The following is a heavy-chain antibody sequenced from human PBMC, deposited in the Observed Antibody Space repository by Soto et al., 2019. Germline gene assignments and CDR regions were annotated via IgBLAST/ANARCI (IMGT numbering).Heavy chain of an antibody. Sequence: QLQLQESGPGLVKPSETLSLTCTVSGGSISSSGYYWGWIRQPPGKGLEWIGTFYYSGSTYYNPSLKSRVTISVDTSKNQFSLKLSSVTAADTAVYYCARQFSVYGDYGRYFDFWGQGTLVTVSS. J-gene: IGHJ4*02. CDR1: GGSISSSGYY. CDR2: FYYSGST. V-gene: IGHV4-39*01. D-gene: IGHD4-17*01. CDR3: ARQFSVYGDYGRYFDF.